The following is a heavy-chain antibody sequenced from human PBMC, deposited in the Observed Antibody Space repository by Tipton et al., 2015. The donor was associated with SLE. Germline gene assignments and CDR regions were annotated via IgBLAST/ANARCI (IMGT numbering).Heavy chain of an antibody. CDR1: GFSFSSYT. CDR3: ARSLDP. Sequence: SLRLSCAASGFSFSSYTMNWVRQAPGKGLEWVSSISNSGDSTYYADSVKGRFTISRDNSKNTVYLQMNSLRAEDTAVYYCARSLDPWGQGTLVTVSS. CDR2: ISNSGDST. J-gene: IGHJ5*02. V-gene: IGHV3-23*01.